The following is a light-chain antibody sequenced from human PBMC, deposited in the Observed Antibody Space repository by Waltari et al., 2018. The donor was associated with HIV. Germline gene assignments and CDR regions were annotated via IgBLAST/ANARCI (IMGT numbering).Light chain of an antibody. Sequence: QSVLTQPPSASVTPGQRVTISCSGSSTNIGSNYVYWYKQLQGTAPKLLIYRNNQRPSGVPDRFSGSKSGTSASLAISGLRSEDEADYYCAAWDDSLSGHVVFGGGTKLTVL. CDR3: AAWDDSLSGHVV. CDR1: STNIGSNY. V-gene: IGLV1-47*01. CDR2: RNN. J-gene: IGLJ2*01.